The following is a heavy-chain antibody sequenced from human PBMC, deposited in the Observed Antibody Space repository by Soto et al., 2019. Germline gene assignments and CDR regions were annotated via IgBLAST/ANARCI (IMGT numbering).Heavy chain of an antibody. D-gene: IGHD2-8*01. CDR1: GGSFSGYY. V-gene: IGHV4-34*01. CDR2: INHSGST. CDR3: ARHAGYCTNGVCYSDYYYYMDV. J-gene: IGHJ6*03. Sequence: SETLSLTCAVYGGSFSGYYWSWIRHPPGKGLEWIGEINHSGSTYYNPSLKSRVTISVDTSKNQFSLTLSSVTAADTAVYYCARHAGYCTNGVCYSDYYYYMDVWGKGTTVTVSS.